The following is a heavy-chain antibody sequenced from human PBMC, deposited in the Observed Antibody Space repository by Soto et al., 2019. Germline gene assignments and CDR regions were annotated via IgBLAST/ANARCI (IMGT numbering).Heavy chain of an antibody. J-gene: IGHJ6*02. CDR2: LSPYSGNT. V-gene: IGHV1-18*01. CDR1: GYIFVNYG. Sequence: QVQLVQSGDEVRKPGSSVKVSCKASGYIFVNYGIAWVRQAHGQWLEWMGWLSPYSGNTHDASKVQGRLTMTTDTSTSTAYMDLGSLTSDDTAVYYSAMVDNYVTPPPQDVWGQGTTVTVSS. CDR3: AMVDNYVTPPPQDV. D-gene: IGHD3-16*01.